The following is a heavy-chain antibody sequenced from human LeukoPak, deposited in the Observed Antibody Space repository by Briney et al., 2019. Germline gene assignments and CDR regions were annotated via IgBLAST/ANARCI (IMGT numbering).Heavy chain of an antibody. D-gene: IGHD3-3*01. CDR2: ISSSSSTI. CDR3: ARWGDYYHSLFDS. V-gene: IGHV3-48*03. J-gene: IGHJ4*02. CDR1: GFTFSSYE. Sequence: EVQLVESGGGLVQSGVSLRLSCAASGFTFSSYEMNWVRQAPGKGLEWVSYISSSSSTIYYADSVKGRFTISRDNAKNSLYLQMNSLRDEDTAVYYCARWGDYYHSLFDSWGQGTLVTVSS.